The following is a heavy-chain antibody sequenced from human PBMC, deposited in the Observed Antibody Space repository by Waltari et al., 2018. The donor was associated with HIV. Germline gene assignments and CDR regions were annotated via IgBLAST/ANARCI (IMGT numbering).Heavy chain of an antibody. CDR3: ARVGRYCSSTSCRGAYYYGMDV. V-gene: IGHV1-18*01. J-gene: IGHJ6*02. CDR1: GYTFANYG. CDR2: ISAYKDNT. D-gene: IGHD2-2*01. Sequence: QVQLVQSGAEVKKPGASLKVSCKASGYTFANYGISWVRQAPGQGLEWMGWISAYKDNTNYAQKFQGRVTMTTDTSTSTAYMELRSLRSDDTAVYYCARVGRYCSSTSCRGAYYYGMDVWGQGTTVTVSS.